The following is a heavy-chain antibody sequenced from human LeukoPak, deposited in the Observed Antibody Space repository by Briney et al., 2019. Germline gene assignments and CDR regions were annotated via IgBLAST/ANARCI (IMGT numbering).Heavy chain of an antibody. J-gene: IGHJ4*02. V-gene: IGHV3-21*01. CDR2: ISSSSSYI. Sequence: GRSLRLSCAASGFTFSSYSMNWVRQAPGKGLEWVSSISSSSSYIYYADSVKGRFTISRDNSKNTLSVLMNSLSPDDTAVYYCARDLNPSSSGWYDTFDYWGQGTLVTVSS. CDR1: GFTFSSYS. CDR3: ARDLNPSSSGWYDTFDY. D-gene: IGHD6-19*01.